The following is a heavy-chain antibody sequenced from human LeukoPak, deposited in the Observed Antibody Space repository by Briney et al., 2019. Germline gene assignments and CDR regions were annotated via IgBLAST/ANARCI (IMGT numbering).Heavy chain of an antibody. CDR3: ARSYCNGRGCYDY. Sequence: SETLSLTCTVSGGSVSNHFWTWIRQPPGKGPEWIGYVSYMGTTNSNPSLRSRVTISIDPSKNQFSLKLTSVTAADTAMYYCARSYCNGRGCYDYWGQGTLVTVSS. CDR2: VSYMGTT. J-gene: IGHJ4*02. D-gene: IGHD2-15*01. V-gene: IGHV4-59*02. CDR1: GGSVSNHF.